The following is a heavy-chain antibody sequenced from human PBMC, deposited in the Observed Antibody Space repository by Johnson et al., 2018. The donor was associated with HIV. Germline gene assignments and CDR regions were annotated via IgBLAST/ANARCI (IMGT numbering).Heavy chain of an antibody. CDR1: GFIFGDYA. Sequence: MQLVESGGGLVQPGRSLRLSFTASGFIFGDYAMHWVRQAPGKGLEWVSGISGSGGSTYYADSVKGRFTISRDNSKNTLYLQMNSLRAEDTAVYYCARASNSGYDQAFDIWGQGTMVTVSS. D-gene: IGHD5-12*01. CDR2: ISGSGGST. CDR3: ARASNSGYDQAFDI. J-gene: IGHJ3*02. V-gene: IGHV3-23*04.